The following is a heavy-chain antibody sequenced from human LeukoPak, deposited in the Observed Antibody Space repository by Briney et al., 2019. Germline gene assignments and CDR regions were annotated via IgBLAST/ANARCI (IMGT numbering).Heavy chain of an antibody. J-gene: IGHJ6*03. V-gene: IGHV4-59*11. CDR2: VYYSGST. CDR3: ARVMGDLASLYHMDV. Sequence: PSETLSLTCTVSGVSISGLSWSWVRQPPGKGLEWIGDVYYSGSTHQNPSLKSRVTISVTTSKNQFSLKLRSVTAADTAVYYCARVMGDLASLYHMDVWGKGTTVTVSS. D-gene: IGHD3-16*01. CDR1: GVSISGLS.